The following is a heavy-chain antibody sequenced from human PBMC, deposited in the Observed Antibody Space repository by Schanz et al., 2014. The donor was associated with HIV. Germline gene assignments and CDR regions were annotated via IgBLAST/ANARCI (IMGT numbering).Heavy chain of an antibody. CDR3: ARSEWVDQK. D-gene: IGHD6-19*01. J-gene: IGHJ4*02. CDR2: ISWNSGSR. CDR1: GFTFSSYA. V-gene: IGHV3-9*01. Sequence: VQLVESGGGVVQPGRSLRLSCAASGFTFSSYAMHWVRQAPGKGLEWVSGISWNSGSRGYAESVKGRFTISRDNAKNSLFLQMNSLRDEDTAVYYCARSEWVDQKWGQGTLVTVSS.